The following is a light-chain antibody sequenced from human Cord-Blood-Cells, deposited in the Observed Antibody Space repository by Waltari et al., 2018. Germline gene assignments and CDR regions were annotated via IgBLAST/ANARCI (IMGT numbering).Light chain of an antibody. V-gene: IGKV3-20*01. CDR2: GAS. Sequence: IVLTQSPGTLSLSPWERATLSCRASQRVSSSYLAWYQQKPGQAPRLLIYGASSRATGIPDRFSGSGSGTDFTLTISRLEPEDFAVYYCQQYGSSMYTFGQGTKLEIK. CDR1: QRVSSSY. CDR3: QQYGSSMYT. J-gene: IGKJ2*01.